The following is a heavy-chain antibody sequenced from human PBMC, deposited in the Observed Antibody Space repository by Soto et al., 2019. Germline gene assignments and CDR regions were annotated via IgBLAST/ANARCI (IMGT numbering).Heavy chain of an antibody. V-gene: IGHV3-66*01. Sequence: GGSLRLSCAASGFTVSSNYMSWVRQAPGKGLEWVSVIYSGGSTYYADSVKGRFTISRDNSKNTLYLQMNSLRAEDTAVYYCARRAGYCSGGSCYPYYFADWGQGTLVPVSS. CDR1: GFTVSSNY. J-gene: IGHJ4*02. D-gene: IGHD2-15*01. CDR3: ARRAGYCSGGSCYPYYFAD. CDR2: IYSGGST.